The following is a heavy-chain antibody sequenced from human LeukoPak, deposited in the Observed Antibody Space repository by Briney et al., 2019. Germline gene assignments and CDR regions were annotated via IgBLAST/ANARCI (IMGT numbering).Heavy chain of an antibody. Sequence: PGGSLRLSCAASGFTFSDYYMSWIRQAPGKGLEWVAATSYNGNNKYYADSLKGRFTISRDNSKNTLFLELNSLTAEDTAVYYCARRGDSGSHPHYFEFWGQGTLVTVSS. J-gene: IGHJ4*02. CDR2: TSYNGNNK. CDR3: ARRGDSGSHPHYFEF. D-gene: IGHD1-26*01. V-gene: IGHV3-30*03. CDR1: GFTFSDYY.